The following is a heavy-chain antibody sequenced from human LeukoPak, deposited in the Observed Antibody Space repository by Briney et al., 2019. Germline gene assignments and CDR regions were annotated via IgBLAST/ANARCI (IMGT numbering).Heavy chain of an antibody. J-gene: IGHJ4*02. CDR3: AKRTGEWGPLDY. D-gene: IGHD7-27*01. Sequence: PGGSLRLSCAASGFTFSSYAMTWVRQAPGKGLEWVSHISGSGGSTYYADSVKGRFTISRDNSKNTLYLQMNSLRAEDTAMYYCAKRTGEWGPLDYWGQGTQVTSSS. CDR1: GFTFSSYA. V-gene: IGHV3-23*01. CDR2: ISGSGGST.